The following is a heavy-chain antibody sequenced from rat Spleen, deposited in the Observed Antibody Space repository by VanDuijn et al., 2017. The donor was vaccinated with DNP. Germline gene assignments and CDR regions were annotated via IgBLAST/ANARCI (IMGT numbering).Heavy chain of an antibody. V-gene: IGHV6-6*01. CDR2: IKPKSNNYAT. CDR3: VRSNGYYLQS. CDR1: GAAW. J-gene: IGHJ2*01. D-gene: IGHD1-12*03. Sequence: GAAWMYWYRQFPEKRLEWVARIKPKSNNYATDYTESVKGRFTISRDDSKSSIYLQMKNLKEEDTATYFCVRSNGYYLQSWGQGIMVTVSS.